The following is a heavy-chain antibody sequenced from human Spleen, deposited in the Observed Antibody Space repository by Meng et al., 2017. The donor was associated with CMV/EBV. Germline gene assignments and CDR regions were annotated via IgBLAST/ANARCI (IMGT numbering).Heavy chain of an antibody. CDR2: IYSGGST. CDR1: GFTFSSYW. D-gene: IGHD2-2*01. J-gene: IGHJ4*02. CDR3: ARYCSSTSCYGPPYFDY. Sequence: GGSLRLSCAASGFTFSSYWMSWVRQAPGKGLEWVSVIYSGGSTYYADSVKGRFTISGDNSKNTLYLQMNSLRAEDTAVYYCARYCSSTSCYGPPYFDYWGQGTLVTVSS. V-gene: IGHV3-66*02.